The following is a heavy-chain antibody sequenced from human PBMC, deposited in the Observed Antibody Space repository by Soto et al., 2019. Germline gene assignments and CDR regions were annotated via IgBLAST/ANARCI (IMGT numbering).Heavy chain of an antibody. CDR1: GGSISSGDYY. CDR2: IYYSGST. J-gene: IGHJ6*02. CDR3: ARDRITMVRGVIGMDV. Sequence: QVQLQESGPGLVKPSQTLSLTCTVSGGSISSGDYYWSWIRQPPGKGLEWIGYIYYSGSTYYNPSLESRVTISVDTSKNQFSLKLSSVTAADTAVYYCARDRITMVRGVIGMDVWGQGTTVTVSS. D-gene: IGHD3-10*01. V-gene: IGHV4-30-4*01.